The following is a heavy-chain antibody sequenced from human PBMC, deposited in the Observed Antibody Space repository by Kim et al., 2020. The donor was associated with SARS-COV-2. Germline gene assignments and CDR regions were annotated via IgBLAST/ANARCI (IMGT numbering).Heavy chain of an antibody. J-gene: IGHJ4*02. Sequence: YNSGRTTYTPSLQSRVTMSVDMSKNQFSLKLSSVTAADTAVYYCASALGHWGQGTLVTVSS. D-gene: IGHD3-16*02. CDR2: YNSGRT. CDR3: ASALGH. V-gene: IGHV4-4*07.